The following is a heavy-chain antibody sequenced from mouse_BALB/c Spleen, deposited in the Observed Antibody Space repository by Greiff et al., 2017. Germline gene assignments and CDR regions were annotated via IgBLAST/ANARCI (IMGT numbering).Heavy chain of an antibody. CDR3: ARGREGNYGY. CDR2: ISSGGST. D-gene: IGHD2-1*01. Sequence: EVQVVESGGGLVKPGGSLKLSCAASGFTFSSYAMSWVRQTPEKRLEWVASISSGGSTYYPDSVKGRFTISRDNARNILYLQMSSLRSEDTAMYYCARGREGNYGYWGQGTTLTVSS. CDR1: GFTFSSYA. V-gene: IGHV5-6-5*01. J-gene: IGHJ2*01.